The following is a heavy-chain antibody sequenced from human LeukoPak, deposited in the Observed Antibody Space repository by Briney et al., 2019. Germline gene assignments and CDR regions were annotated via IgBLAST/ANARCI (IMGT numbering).Heavy chain of an antibody. CDR1: GGSISSSSYF. CDR2: ISYSGST. D-gene: IGHD4-17*01. CDR3: ARMSPRLRRLTVTTSKGFDY. Sequence: PSQTLSLTCTVSGGSISSSSYFWGWIRQPPGKGLEYIGSISYSGSTYYNPSLKSRVTISVDTSKKQFSLKLSSVTAADTAVYYCARMSPRLRRLTVTTSKGFDYWGQGTLVTVSS. V-gene: IGHV4-39*01. J-gene: IGHJ4*02.